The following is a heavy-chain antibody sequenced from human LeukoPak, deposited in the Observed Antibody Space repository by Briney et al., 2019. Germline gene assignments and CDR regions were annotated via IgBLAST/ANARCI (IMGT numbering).Heavy chain of an antibody. CDR1: GFTFSSYS. CDR2: ISSSSSYI. Sequence: GGSLRLSCAASGFTFSSYSMNWVRQAPGKGLEWVSSISSSSSYIYYADSVKGRFTISRDNAKNPLYLQMNSLRAEDTAVYYCARDIGKDFDYWGQGTLVTVSS. CDR3: ARDIGKDFDY. J-gene: IGHJ4*02. V-gene: IGHV3-21*01. D-gene: IGHD2-15*01.